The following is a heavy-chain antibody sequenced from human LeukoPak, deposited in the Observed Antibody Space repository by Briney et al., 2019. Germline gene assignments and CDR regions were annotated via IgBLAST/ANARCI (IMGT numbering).Heavy chain of an antibody. Sequence: GRSLRLSCAASGFTFDDYAMHWVRQAPGKGLGWVSGISWNSGSIGYADSVKGRFTISRDNAKNSLYLQMNSLRAEDTALYYCAKDGDSSGYYWFSNYFDYWGQGTLVTVSS. D-gene: IGHD3-22*01. CDR1: GFTFDDYA. CDR2: ISWNSGSI. CDR3: AKDGDSSGYYWFSNYFDY. V-gene: IGHV3-9*01. J-gene: IGHJ4*02.